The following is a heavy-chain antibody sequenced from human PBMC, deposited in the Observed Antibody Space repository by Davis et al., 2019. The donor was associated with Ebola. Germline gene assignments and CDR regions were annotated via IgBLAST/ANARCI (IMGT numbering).Heavy chain of an antibody. Sequence: SVKVSCKASGCTFSSYAISWVRQAPGQGLDWMGGIIPVSGVPKYAQDFQGRVTITADESRSTAYMELSSLRSEDTAMYYCARVPWGVGIQLWSDRFDYWGQGTQVTVSS. V-gene: IGHV1-69*13. CDR3: ARVPWGVGIQLWSDRFDY. CDR2: IIPVSGVP. D-gene: IGHD5-18*01. CDR1: GCTFSSYA. J-gene: IGHJ4*02.